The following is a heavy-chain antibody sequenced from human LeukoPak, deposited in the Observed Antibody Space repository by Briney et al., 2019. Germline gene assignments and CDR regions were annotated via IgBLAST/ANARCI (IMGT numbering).Heavy chain of an antibody. CDR2: IYHSGST. D-gene: IGHD3-3*01. V-gene: IGHV4-38-2*01. Sequence: PSETLSLTCAVSGYSISSGYYWGWIRQPPGQGLEWIGSIYHSGSTYYNPSLKSRVTISVDTSKNQFSLKLSSVTAADTAVYYCARHHTIFGVVTWFDPWGQGTLVTVSS. CDR1: GYSISSGYY. J-gene: IGHJ5*02. CDR3: ARHHTIFGVVTWFDP.